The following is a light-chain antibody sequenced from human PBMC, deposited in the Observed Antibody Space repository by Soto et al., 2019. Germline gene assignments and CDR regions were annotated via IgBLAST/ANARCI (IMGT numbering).Light chain of an antibody. J-gene: IGLJ1*01. CDR3: CSNAGSSVYV. CDR1: SSDVGTFNL. V-gene: IGLV2-23*02. CDR2: EVI. Sequence: LTQVASVSGSPGQSITISCTGTSSDVGTFNLVSWYQQHPGKAPRLMIYEVIKRPSGVSNRFSGSKSGNTASLTISGLQAEDEADYYCCSNAGSSVYVFGTGTKVTVL.